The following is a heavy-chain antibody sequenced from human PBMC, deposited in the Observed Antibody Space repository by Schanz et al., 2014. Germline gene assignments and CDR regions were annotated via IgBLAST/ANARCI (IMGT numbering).Heavy chain of an antibody. V-gene: IGHV3-30*03. CDR1: GFMFSSYG. CDR2: ISYDGSKK. CDR3: ARGGFGEVPYIDY. J-gene: IGHJ4*01. D-gene: IGHD3-10*01. Sequence: QAQLVESGGGVVQPGRSLRLSCAASGFMFSSYGMHWVRQAPGKGVEWVGVISYDGSKKSYADSVKGRFTISRDNSKNTLSLKMSSLSAEDTAVYYCARGGFGEVPYIDYWGQGTPVTVSS.